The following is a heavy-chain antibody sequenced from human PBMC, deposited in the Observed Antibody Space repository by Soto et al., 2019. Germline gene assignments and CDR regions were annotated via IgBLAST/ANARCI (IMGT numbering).Heavy chain of an antibody. V-gene: IGHV3-33*01. D-gene: IGHD3-22*01. CDR2: IWNDGSNE. CDR1: GFNFSSYG. CDR3: ARDQTDSGGYSDS. J-gene: IGHJ4*02. Sequence: QVQLVESGGGVVQPGGSLRLSCEASGFNFSSYGIHWVRQAPGKGLEWVAIIWNDGSNEYYADSVKGRFTISRDNSKNTVYLQVSKSRAEDTAVYFCARDQTDSGGYSDSWGQGTLVTVSS.